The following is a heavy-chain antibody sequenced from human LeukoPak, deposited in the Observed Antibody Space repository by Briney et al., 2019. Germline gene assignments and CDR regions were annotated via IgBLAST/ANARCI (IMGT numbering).Heavy chain of an antibody. D-gene: IGHD2-2*01. CDR2: ISSSGSTI. J-gene: IGHJ4*02. CDR3: ARDFGYCSSTSCPKFQR. CDR1: GFTFSDYY. V-gene: IGHV3-11*01. Sequence: GGSLRLSCAASGFTFSDYYMSWIRQAPGKGLGWVSYISSSGSTIYYADSVKGRFTISRNNAKNSLYLQMNSLRAEDTAVYYCARDFGYCSSTSCPKFQRWGQGTLVTVSS.